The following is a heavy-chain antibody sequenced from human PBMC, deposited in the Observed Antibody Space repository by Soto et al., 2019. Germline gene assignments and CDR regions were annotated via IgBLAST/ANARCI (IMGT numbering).Heavy chain of an antibody. D-gene: IGHD5-12*01. CDR2: ISHTGTT. Sequence: QVQLQESGPGLVKPSETLSLTCTVSGGSISSYYWSWIRQSPGKGLEWVAYISHTGTTDYNPSLKSRLTISLDTSKNQFSLKLTSVTAADTAVYYCARGPPWMDVFDIWGQGTKVTVSP. V-gene: IGHV4-59*01. J-gene: IGHJ3*02. CDR1: GGSISSYY. CDR3: ARGPPWMDVFDI.